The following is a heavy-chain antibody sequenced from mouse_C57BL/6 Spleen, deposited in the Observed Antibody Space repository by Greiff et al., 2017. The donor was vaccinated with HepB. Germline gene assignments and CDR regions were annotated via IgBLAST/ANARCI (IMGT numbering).Heavy chain of an antibody. V-gene: IGHV1-52*01. CDR3: ARRNGYDGSNYFWYFDV. J-gene: IGHJ1*03. CDR2: IDPSDSET. Sequence: QVQLQQPGAELVRPGSSVKLSCKASGYTFTSYWMHWVKQRPIQGLEWIGNIDPSDSETHYNQKFKDKATLTVDKSSSTAYMQLSSLTSEDSAVYYCARRNGYDGSNYFWYFDVWGTGTTVTVSS. CDR1: GYTFTSYW. D-gene: IGHD1-1*01.